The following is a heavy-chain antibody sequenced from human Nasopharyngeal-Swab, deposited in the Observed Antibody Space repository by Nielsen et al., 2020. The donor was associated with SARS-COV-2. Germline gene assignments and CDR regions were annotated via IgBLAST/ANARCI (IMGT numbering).Heavy chain of an antibody. CDR2: INSDGSST. CDR3: AKWEAPWYSSGWYFDY. Sequence: GESLKISCAASGFTFSSYWMHWVRQAPGKGLVWVSRINSDGSSTSYADSVKGRFTISRDNAKNTLYLQMNSLRAEDTAVYYCAKWEAPWYSSGWYFDYWGQGTLVTVSS. D-gene: IGHD6-19*01. V-gene: IGHV3-74*01. CDR1: GFTFSSYW. J-gene: IGHJ4*02.